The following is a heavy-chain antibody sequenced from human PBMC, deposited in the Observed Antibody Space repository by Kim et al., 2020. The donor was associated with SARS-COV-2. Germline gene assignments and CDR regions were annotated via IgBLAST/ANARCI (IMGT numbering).Heavy chain of an antibody. V-gene: IGHV3-15*01. CDR3: TTESVKELRYFDWLLLPFDY. Sequence: GGSLRLSCAASGFTFSNAWMSWVRQAPGKGLEWVGRIKSKTDGGTTDYAAPVKGRFTISRDDSKNTLYLQMNNLKTEDTAVYYCTTESVKELRYFDWLLLPFDYWGQGTLVTVSS. D-gene: IGHD3-9*01. CDR1: GFTFSNAW. J-gene: IGHJ4*02. CDR2: IKSKTDGGTT.